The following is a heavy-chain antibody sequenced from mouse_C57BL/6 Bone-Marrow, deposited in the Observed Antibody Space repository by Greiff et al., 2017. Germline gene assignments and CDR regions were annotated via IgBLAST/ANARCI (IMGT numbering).Heavy chain of an antibody. CDR3: AREGYDGYYEAWFAY. D-gene: IGHD2-3*01. CDR1: GYTFTDHT. Sequence: VKLVESDAELVKPGASVKISCKVSGYTFTDHTIHWMKQRPEQGLEWIGYIYPRDGSTKYNEKFKGKATLTADKSSSTAYMQLNSLTSEDSAVYFCAREGYDGYYEAWFAYWGQGTLVTVSA. V-gene: IGHV1-78*01. J-gene: IGHJ3*01. CDR2: IYPRDGST.